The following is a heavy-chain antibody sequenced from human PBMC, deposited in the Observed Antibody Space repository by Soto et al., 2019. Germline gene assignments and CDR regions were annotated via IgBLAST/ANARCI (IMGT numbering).Heavy chain of an antibody. J-gene: IGHJ6*03. D-gene: IGHD3-10*01. CDR1: GGSISSYY. V-gene: IGHV4-59*08. CDR2: IYYSGST. Sequence: SETLSLTCSVSGGSISSYYWSWIRQPPGKGLEWIGYIYYSGSTNYNPSLNSRVTISVDTSKNQFSLKLSSVTAADTAVYYCARHRSFTMVRGVPSGYYYMDVWGKGTTVTVSS. CDR3: ARHRSFTMVRGVPSGYYYMDV.